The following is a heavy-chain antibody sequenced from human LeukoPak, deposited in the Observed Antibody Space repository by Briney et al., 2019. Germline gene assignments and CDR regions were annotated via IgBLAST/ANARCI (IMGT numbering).Heavy chain of an antibody. CDR3: ARDRERWSTYWFDH. CDR2: IIPILGIA. J-gene: IGHJ5*02. Sequence: SVKVSCKASGGTFSSYTISWVPQAPGQGLEWMGRIIPILGIANYAQKFQGRVTITADKSTSTAYMELSSLRSEDTAVYYCARDRERWSTYWFDHWGQGTLVTVSS. CDR1: GGTFSSYT. V-gene: IGHV1-69*04. D-gene: IGHD4-23*01.